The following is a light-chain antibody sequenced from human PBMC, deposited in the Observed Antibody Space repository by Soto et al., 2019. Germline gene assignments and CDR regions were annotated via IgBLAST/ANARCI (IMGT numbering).Light chain of an antibody. V-gene: IGLV2-14*01. CDR3: SSYTSSSTTV. CDR1: SSDVGGYNY. Sequence: QSVLTQPDSVSGSPGQSITISCTGTSSDVGGYNYVSWYQQHPGKAPKLMIYDVSNRPSGVSNRFSGSKSGNTASLTISGLQAEDEADYYCSSYTSSSTTVLGGGTKVTVL. J-gene: IGLJ2*01. CDR2: DVS.